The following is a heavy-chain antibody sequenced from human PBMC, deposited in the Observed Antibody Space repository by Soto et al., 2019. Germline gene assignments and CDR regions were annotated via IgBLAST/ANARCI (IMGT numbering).Heavy chain of an antibody. CDR3: ARDLAAYCTGDSCYLILAH. J-gene: IGHJ4*02. D-gene: IGHD2-8*02. V-gene: IGHV3-53*01. CDR2: IYSGGST. Sequence: GGSLRLSCAASGFTVSSNYMSWVRQAPGKGLERVSVIYSGGSTYYADSVKGRFTISRDDSKDTLYLQMNSVRVEDTAVYYCARDLAAYCTGDSCYLILAHWGQGTLVTVSS. CDR1: GFTVSSNY.